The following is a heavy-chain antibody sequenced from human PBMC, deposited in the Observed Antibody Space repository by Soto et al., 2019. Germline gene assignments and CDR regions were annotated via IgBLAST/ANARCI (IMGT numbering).Heavy chain of an antibody. CDR3: ARDRTISGSYYYYYYGMDV. D-gene: IGHD1-26*01. CDR1: GGTFSSYA. CDR2: IIPIFGTA. V-gene: IGHV1-69*13. Sequence: SVKVSCKASGGTFSSYAISWVRQAPGQGLEWMGGIIPIFGTANYAQKFQGRVTITADESTSTAYMELSSLRSEDTAVYYCARDRTISGSYYYYYYGMDVWGPGTTVTVSS. J-gene: IGHJ6*02.